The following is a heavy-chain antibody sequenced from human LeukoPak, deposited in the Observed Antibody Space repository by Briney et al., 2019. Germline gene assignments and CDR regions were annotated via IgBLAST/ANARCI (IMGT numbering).Heavy chain of an antibody. Sequence: KPSETLSLTCTVSGXSISSSSFYWGWIRQPPGKGLEWIGSIYYSGNTYYNPSLKSRVSISVDTSKNQFSLKLSSVTAADTAVYYCARHPGRLFDYWGQGTLVTVSS. CDR2: IYYSGNT. CDR1: GXSISSSSFY. CDR3: ARHPGRLFDY. J-gene: IGHJ4*02. V-gene: IGHV4-39*01.